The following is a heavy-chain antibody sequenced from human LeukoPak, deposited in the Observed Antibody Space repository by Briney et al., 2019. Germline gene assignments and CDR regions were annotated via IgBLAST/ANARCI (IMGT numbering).Heavy chain of an antibody. CDR2: ISGGSNYI. Sequence: SGGSLRLSCAASGFTVSSYSMNWVRQAPGKGLEWFSSISGGSNYIYYADSLKGRFTISRDNAKNSVYLQMNSLRAEDTAVYYCARDRGVLLWSGVTDYWGQGTLVTVSS. D-gene: IGHD3-10*01. CDR3: ARDRGVLLWSGVTDY. J-gene: IGHJ4*02. V-gene: IGHV3-21*01. CDR1: GFTVSSYS.